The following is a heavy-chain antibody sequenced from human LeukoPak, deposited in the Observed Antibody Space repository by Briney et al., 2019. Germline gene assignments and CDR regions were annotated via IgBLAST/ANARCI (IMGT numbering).Heavy chain of an antibody. J-gene: IGHJ4*02. V-gene: IGHV4-31*03. Sequence: SQTLSLTCTVSGGSISSGGYYWSWIRQHPGKGLEWIGYIYYSGSTYYNPSLKSRVTVSVDTSKNQFSLKLSSVTAADTAVYYCAKRAREGSGYYLYYFDYWGRGTLVTVSS. D-gene: IGHD3-22*01. CDR2: IYYSGST. CDR3: AKRAREGSGYYLYYFDY. CDR1: GGSISSGGYY.